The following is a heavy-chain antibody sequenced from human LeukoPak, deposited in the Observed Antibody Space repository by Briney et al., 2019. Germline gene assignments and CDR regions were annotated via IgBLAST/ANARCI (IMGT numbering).Heavy chain of an antibody. Sequence: GESLRLSCAATGFTFSTYSMNWVRQDPGKGLEWVSSISSSSSYIYYADSVKGRFTITRDDAKNSLCLQMNSLRAEDTAVYYCARDGVATIGFGEYYFDYWGQGTLVTVSS. D-gene: IGHD5-12*01. J-gene: IGHJ4*02. CDR1: GFTFSTYS. CDR2: ISSSSSYI. CDR3: ARDGVATIGFGEYYFDY. V-gene: IGHV3-21*01.